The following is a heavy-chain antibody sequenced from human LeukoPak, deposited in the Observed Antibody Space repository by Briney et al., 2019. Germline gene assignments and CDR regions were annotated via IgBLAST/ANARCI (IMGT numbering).Heavy chain of an antibody. CDR2: ISGDGDNT. V-gene: IGHV3-43*02. J-gene: IGHJ5*02. D-gene: IGHD1-26*01. CDR3: AKGVRSGSYYNCFDP. Sequence: GGSLRLSCVASGFTLDYYALHWVRQAPGKGLEWVSLISGDGDNTYYADSVKGRFTISSDNSKNSLYLQMSSLRAEDTALYYCAKGVRSGSYYNCFDPWGQGTLVTVSS. CDR1: GFTLDYYA.